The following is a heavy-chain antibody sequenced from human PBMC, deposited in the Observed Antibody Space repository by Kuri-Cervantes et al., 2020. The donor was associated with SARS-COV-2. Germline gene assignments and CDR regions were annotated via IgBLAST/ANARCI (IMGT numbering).Heavy chain of an antibody. J-gene: IGHJ6*02. CDR3: ARAPPPASPRGGMDV. CDR1: GFTFSDYY. CDR2: ISSSGSTI. Sequence: GGSLRLSCAASGFTFSDYYMSWIRQAPGKGLKWVSYISSSGSTIYYADSVKGRFTISRDNAKNSLYLQMNSLRAEDTAVYYCARAPPPASPRGGMDVWGQGTTVTVSS. D-gene: IGHD2-2*01. V-gene: IGHV3-11*01.